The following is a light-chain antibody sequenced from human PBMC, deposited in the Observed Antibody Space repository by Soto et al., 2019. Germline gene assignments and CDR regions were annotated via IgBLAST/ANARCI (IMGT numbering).Light chain of an antibody. V-gene: IGKV1-39*01. J-gene: IGKJ4*01. CDR1: QTIDNY. Sequence: DIQMTQSPSSLSASVGDRVTLTCRASQTIDNYLNWYQQKPGNAPKLLIFTTYSLKSGVPSRFSGGGSGRDFTLTINSLQPEDSATYFCQQSYISPLTFGGGT. CDR2: TTY. CDR3: QQSYISPLT.